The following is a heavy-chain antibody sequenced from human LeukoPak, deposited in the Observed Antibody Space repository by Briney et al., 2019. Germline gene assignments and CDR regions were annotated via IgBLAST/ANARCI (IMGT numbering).Heavy chain of an antibody. CDR1: GFTFSSYW. CDR2: IKQDGSEK. CDR3: ARVPGAAAGSRFNWFDP. V-gene: IGHV3-7*01. D-gene: IGHD6-13*01. Sequence: GSLRLSCAASGFTFSSYWMSWVRQAPGKGLEWVANIKQDGSEKYYVDSVKGRFTISRDNAKNSLYLQMNSLRAEDTAVYYCARVPGAAAGSRFNWFDPWGQGTLVTVSS. J-gene: IGHJ5*02.